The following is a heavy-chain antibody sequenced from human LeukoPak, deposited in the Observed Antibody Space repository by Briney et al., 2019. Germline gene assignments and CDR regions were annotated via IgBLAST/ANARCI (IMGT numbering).Heavy chain of an antibody. CDR1: GFTFSTYA. V-gene: IGHV3-23*01. D-gene: IGHD6-19*01. CDR2: IRGSGGST. Sequence: GGSLRLSCAASGFTFSTYAMSCVRQAPGKGLAGVSAIRGSGGSTYYADSVKGRCTISRDNSKNTLYLQMNSLRAEDTAVYYCAKGAGHRACDIWGQGTMVTVSS. J-gene: IGHJ3*02. CDR3: AKGAGHRACDI.